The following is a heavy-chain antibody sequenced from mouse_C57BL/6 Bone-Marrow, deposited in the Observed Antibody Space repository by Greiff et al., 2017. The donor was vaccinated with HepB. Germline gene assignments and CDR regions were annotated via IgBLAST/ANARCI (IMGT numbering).Heavy chain of an antibody. CDR3: ARVDFYYAMDY. J-gene: IGHJ4*01. CDR1: GFTFSDYY. CDR2: ISNGGGST. D-gene: IGHD2-13*01. V-gene: IGHV5-12*01. Sequence: EVQLVESGGGLVQPGGSLKLSCAASGFTFSDYYMYWVRQTPEKRLEWVAYISNGGGSTYYPDTVKGRFTISRDNAKNTLYLQMSRLKSEDTAMYYCARVDFYYAMDYWGQGTSVTVSS.